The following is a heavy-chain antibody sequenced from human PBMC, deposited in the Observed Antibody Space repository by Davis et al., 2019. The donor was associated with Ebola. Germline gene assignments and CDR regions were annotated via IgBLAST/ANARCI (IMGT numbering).Heavy chain of an antibody. Sequence: SVKVSCKASGGTFTNYAISWVRQAPGQGFEWLGGIIPIFGTANYAQKFQGRVTVTADESTSTAYMELSSLRSEDTAVYYCARMSVTTLRYYYYAMDVWGQGTTVTVSS. V-gene: IGHV1-69*13. J-gene: IGHJ6*02. D-gene: IGHD4-17*01. CDR2: IIPIFGTA. CDR1: GGTFTNYA. CDR3: ARMSVTTLRYYYYAMDV.